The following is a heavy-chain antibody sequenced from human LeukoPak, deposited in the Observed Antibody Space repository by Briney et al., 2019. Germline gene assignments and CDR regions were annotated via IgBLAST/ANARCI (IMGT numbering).Heavy chain of an antibody. CDR3: ARVPTNHYSVVVTAIFDY. Sequence: ASVKVSCKASGYTFTSYGISWVRQAPGQGLEWMGWISAHNGNTNYAQKLQGRVTMTIDTSTSTAYMELRSLRSDDTAVYYCARVPTNHYSVVVTAIFDYWGQGTLVTVSS. J-gene: IGHJ4*02. V-gene: IGHV1-18*01. CDR2: ISAHNGNT. D-gene: IGHD2-21*02. CDR1: GYTFTSYG.